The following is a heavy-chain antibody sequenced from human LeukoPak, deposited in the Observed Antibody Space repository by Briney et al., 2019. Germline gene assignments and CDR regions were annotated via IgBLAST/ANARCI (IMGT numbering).Heavy chain of an antibody. D-gene: IGHD3-9*01. V-gene: IGHV1-2*02. CDR3: ARAYDILTGYIDY. CDR1: GYTFTGYY. J-gene: IGHJ4*02. Sequence: ASVKVSCKASGYTFTGYYMHWVRQAPGQGLEWMGWINPNSGGTNYAQKFQGRVTMTRDTPISTAYMELSRLRSDDTAVYYCARAYDILTGYIDYWGQGTLVTVSS. CDR2: INPNSGGT.